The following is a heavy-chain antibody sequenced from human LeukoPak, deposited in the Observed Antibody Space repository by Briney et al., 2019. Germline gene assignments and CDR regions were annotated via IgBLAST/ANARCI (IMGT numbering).Heavy chain of an antibody. J-gene: IGHJ3*02. CDR2: IYYSGST. CDR3: ARDPGRFGELSAFDI. D-gene: IGHD3-10*01. CDR1: GGSISSYY. Sequence: SGTLSLTCTVSGGSISSYYWSWIRQTPGKGLEWIGYIYYSGSTSYNPSLKSRVTISVDTSKNQFSLKLSSVTAADTAVYYCARDPGRFGELSAFDIWGQGTMVTVSS. V-gene: IGHV4-59*01.